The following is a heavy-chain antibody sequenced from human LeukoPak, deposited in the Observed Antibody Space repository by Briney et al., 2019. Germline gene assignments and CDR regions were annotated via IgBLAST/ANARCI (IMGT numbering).Heavy chain of an antibody. D-gene: IGHD4-17*01. CDR1: GGSISSGGYY. J-gene: IGHJ4*02. Sequence: SEALSLTCTVSGGSISSGGYYWSWIRQPPGKGLEWIGYIYHSGSTYYNPSLKSRVTISVDRSKNQFSLKLSSVTAADTAVYYCARGHLSTERGLSHWGQGTLVTVSS. CDR3: ARGHLSTERGLSH. CDR2: IYHSGST. V-gene: IGHV4-30-2*01.